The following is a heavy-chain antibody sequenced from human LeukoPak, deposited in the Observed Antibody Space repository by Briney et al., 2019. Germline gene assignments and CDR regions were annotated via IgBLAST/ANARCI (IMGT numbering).Heavy chain of an antibody. CDR3: ARSYGSGSYFDY. V-gene: IGHV4-59*01. CDR2: ISYSGST. Sequence: SETLSLTCTVSGGSISSYYWSWIRQPPGKGVEWIGYISYSGSTKYNPSLKSRVTISVDTTKNQFSLKLRSVTAADTAVYYCARSYGSGSYFDYWGQGTLVTVSS. CDR1: GGSISSYY. D-gene: IGHD3-10*01. J-gene: IGHJ4*02.